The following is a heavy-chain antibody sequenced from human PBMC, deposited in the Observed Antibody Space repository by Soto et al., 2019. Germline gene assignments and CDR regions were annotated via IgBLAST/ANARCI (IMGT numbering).Heavy chain of an antibody. CDR3: ARDMQQLPNRGAFDI. V-gene: IGHV1-2*04. D-gene: IGHD6-13*01. J-gene: IGHJ3*02. CDR2: INPNSGGT. CDR1: GYTFTGYY. Sequence: GASVKVSCKASGYTFTGYYMHWVRQAPGQGLEWMGWINPNSGGTNYAQKFQGWVTMTMDTSISTAYMELSRLRSDDTAVYYCARDMQQLPNRGAFDIWGQGTMVTGSS.